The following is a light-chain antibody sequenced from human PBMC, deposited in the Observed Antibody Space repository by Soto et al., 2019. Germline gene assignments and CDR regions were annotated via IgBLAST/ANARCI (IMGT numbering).Light chain of an antibody. CDR1: QSGSSN. Sequence: EIVMTQSPATLSVSPGERATLSCRASQSGSSNLAWYQQKPGQAPRLLIYGASTRATGIPARFSGSGSVTEFTLTISSLQCDDFVVKYCQRYNKWSPCTCGQGTKLEIK. J-gene: IGKJ1*01. V-gene: IGKV3-15*01. CDR2: GAS. CDR3: QRYNKWSPCT.